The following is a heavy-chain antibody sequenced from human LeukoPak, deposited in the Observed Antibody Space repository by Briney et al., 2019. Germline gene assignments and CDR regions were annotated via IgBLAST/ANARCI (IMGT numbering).Heavy chain of an antibody. V-gene: IGHV3-7*01. D-gene: IGHD6-25*01. Sequence: TGGSLRLSCAAFGFTFDNSWMSWVRQAPGRGLEWVANINQEGSVRHPVNSVKGRFTLSRDNATNSVYLQMSSLRVEDSSVYYCARERGSSGLDYWGQGMLVTVSS. CDR3: ARERGSSGLDY. CDR1: GFTFDNSW. J-gene: IGHJ4*02. CDR2: INQEGSVR.